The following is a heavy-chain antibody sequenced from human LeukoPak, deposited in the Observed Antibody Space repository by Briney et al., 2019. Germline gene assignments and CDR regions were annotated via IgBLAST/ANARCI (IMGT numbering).Heavy chain of an antibody. Sequence: GRSLRLSCAASGFTFSSYGMHWVRQAPAKGLEWVAVISYDGSNKYYADSVKGRFTISRDNSKNTLYLQMNSLRAEDTAVYYCAKDTAMTTVTAAIDYWGQGTLVTVSS. J-gene: IGHJ4*02. V-gene: IGHV3-30*18. CDR3: AKDTAMTTVTAAIDY. CDR2: ISYDGSNK. D-gene: IGHD4-17*01. CDR1: GFTFSSYG.